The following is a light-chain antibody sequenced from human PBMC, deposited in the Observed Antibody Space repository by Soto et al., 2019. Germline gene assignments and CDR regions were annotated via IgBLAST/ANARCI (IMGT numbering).Light chain of an antibody. J-gene: IGKJ4*01. V-gene: IGKV3D-15*01. Sequence: EIVMTQSLATLSVSPGERATLSCRASQSVSSKLAWYQQKPGQAPRLLIYGASTRATGIPARFSGSGSGTEFTLTISSLQSEYFAVYYCQQYNNWPLTFGGGTKVETK. CDR1: QSVSSK. CDR3: QQYNNWPLT. CDR2: GAS.